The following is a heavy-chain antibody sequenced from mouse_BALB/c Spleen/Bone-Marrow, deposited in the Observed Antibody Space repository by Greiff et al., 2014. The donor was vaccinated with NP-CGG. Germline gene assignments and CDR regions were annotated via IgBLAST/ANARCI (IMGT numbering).Heavy chain of an antibody. V-gene: IGHV3-2*02. CDR2: ISYSGST. D-gene: IGHD1-2*01. CDR1: GYSITSDYA. Sequence: VQLKESGPGLVKPSQSLSLTCTVTGYSITSDYAWNWIRQFPGNKLEWMGYISYSGSTGYNPSLKSRISITRDTSKNRFFLQLKSVTTEDTATYYCAREGYGYDYAMDYWGQGTSVTVSS. J-gene: IGHJ4*01. CDR3: AREGYGYDYAMDY.